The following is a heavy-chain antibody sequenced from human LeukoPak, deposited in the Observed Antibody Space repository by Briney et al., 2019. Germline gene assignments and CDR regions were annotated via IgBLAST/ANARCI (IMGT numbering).Heavy chain of an antibody. Sequence: PSETLSLTCTVSGGSISSYYWSWVRQPPGKGLEWIGYIYYSGSTNYNPSLKSRVTISVDTSKNQFSLKLNSVTAADTAVYYCAREGVGFYYYYMDVWGKGTTVTVSS. J-gene: IGHJ6*03. CDR3: AREGVGFYYYYMDV. V-gene: IGHV4-59*01. CDR1: GGSISSYY. D-gene: IGHD3-10*01. CDR2: IYYSGST.